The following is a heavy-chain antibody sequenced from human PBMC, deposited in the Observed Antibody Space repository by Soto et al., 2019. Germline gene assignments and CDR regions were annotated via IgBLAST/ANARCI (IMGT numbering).Heavy chain of an antibody. Sequence: QVQLVQSGAEVKKPGASVRISCKASGYTFTDYYLHWVRQAPGQGLEWMGIMNPSGGVTSYAQKFQGRVAVTRDTSTSTVYMQLSSLRSEDTAVYYCASSEAVPTTTYCYWYIVVWGKGTTVTFSS. D-gene: IGHD2-2*01. CDR2: MNPSGGVT. V-gene: IGHV1-46*03. CDR3: ASSEAVPTTTYCYWYIVV. J-gene: IGHJ6*03. CDR1: GYTFTDYY.